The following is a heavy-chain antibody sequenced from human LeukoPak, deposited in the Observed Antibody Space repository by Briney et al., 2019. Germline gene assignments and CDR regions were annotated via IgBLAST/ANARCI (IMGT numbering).Heavy chain of an antibody. J-gene: IGHJ4*02. D-gene: IGHD2-8*01. CDR3: ARSVCNTWCTWCFDY. V-gene: IGHV2-5*01. CDR1: GFSLTTRTMG. Sequence: ESGPTLFKPTPTLTLTFTFSGFSLTTRTMGVGWIRQAPGRAPEWLSLTYWNDDKRFSPSLKSRLTITKDTSKNQVVLTLTSVDPLDTATYYCARSVCNTWCTWCFDYWGQGALVTVSS. CDR2: TYWNDDK.